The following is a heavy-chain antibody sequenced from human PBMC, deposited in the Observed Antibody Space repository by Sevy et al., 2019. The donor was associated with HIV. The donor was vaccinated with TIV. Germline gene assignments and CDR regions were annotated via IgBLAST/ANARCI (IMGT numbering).Heavy chain of an antibody. D-gene: IGHD1-26*01. CDR2: IYYTGST. CDR3: ARHEHGDRPATSIPFDY. CDR1: GGSISSGSHY. V-gene: IGHV4-39*01. J-gene: IGHJ4*02. Sequence: SETLSLTCSVSGGSISSGSHYWGWIRQPPGKGLEWIGSIYYTGSTYYNPSLKSRVTISVDTSKNQFSLKVSSVTAADTAVYYCARHEHGDRPATSIPFDYWGQGTLVTVSS.